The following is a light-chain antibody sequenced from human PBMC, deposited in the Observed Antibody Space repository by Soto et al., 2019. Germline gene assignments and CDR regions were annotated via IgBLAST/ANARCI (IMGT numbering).Light chain of an antibody. CDR3: SSHAGSNNPFV. V-gene: IGLV2-8*01. J-gene: IGLJ1*01. CDR2: DVN. CDR1: TSDVGGYTD. Sequence: QSALTQPPSASGSPGQQATTSATGTTSDVGGYTDVPWYQQHPVKAPKFLIFDVNKRPSGVPDRFPGSKSGNTASLTVSGLQAEDEADYYCSSHAGSNNPFVFGTGTKLTVL.